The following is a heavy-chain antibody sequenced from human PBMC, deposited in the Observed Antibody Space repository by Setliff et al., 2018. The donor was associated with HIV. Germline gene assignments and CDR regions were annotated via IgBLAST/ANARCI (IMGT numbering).Heavy chain of an antibody. D-gene: IGHD4-4*01. Sequence: PSETLSLTCTISGGFISNHYWNWIRQPPGKGLEWIGSTHYSGSSYYSPSLKSRVTISVDTSKNQFSLKLSSVTAADTAVYYCARECCKTTVTAFDYWGQGTLVTVSS. J-gene: IGHJ4*02. CDR2: THYSGSS. CDR3: ARECCKTTVTAFDY. CDR1: GGFISNHY. V-gene: IGHV4-59*11.